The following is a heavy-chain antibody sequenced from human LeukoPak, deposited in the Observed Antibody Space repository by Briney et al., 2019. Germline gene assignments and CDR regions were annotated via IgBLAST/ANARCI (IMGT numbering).Heavy chain of an antibody. D-gene: IGHD4-17*01. CDR1: GFTFSFYG. J-gene: IGHJ6*02. Sequence: GGSLRLSCATSGFTFSFYGMHWVRQAPGKGLEWVAVISYDGRNKFYADSVKGRFTISRDISENTLYLQMNSLRPDDTAVYYCARGTTVTPSFPYYYYYGMDVWGQGTTVTVSS. CDR2: ISYDGRNK. CDR3: ARGTTVTPSFPYYYYYGMDV. V-gene: IGHV3-30*03.